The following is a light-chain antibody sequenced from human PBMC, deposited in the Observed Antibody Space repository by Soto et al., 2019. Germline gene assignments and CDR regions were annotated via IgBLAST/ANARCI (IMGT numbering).Light chain of an antibody. J-gene: IGKJ2*01. CDR3: QQSFVSPYT. CDR1: QTVNSY. V-gene: IGKV1-39*01. Sequence: DIHMTQSPSSLSADVTDRVTITCRASQTVNSYVNWYQQKPGKAPKLLISAASTLQGGVPSRFSASGSGTDFTLTISSLRLEDFGTYCCQQSFVSPYTFGQGTKLEI. CDR2: AAS.